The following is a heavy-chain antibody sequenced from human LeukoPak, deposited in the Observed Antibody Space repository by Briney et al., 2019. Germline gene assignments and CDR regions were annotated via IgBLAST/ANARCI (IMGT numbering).Heavy chain of an antibody. Sequence: ASVKVSCKASGYTFTGYYLHWVRQATGQGLEWMGWMNPNSGNTGYAQKFQGRVTMTRNTSINTAYMELSSLISEDTAVYYCARVPSRGDKFDPWGQGTLVTVSS. J-gene: IGHJ5*02. CDR1: GYTFTGYY. CDR2: MNPNSGNT. V-gene: IGHV1-8*02. D-gene: IGHD4-23*01. CDR3: ARVPSRGDKFDP.